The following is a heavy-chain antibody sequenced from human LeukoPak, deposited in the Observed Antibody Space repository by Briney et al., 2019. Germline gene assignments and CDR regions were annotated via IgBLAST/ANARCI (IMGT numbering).Heavy chain of an antibody. D-gene: IGHD3-10*01. CDR2: IYSGGST. Sequence: PGGSLRLSCAASGFTVSSNYMSWVRQAPGKGLEWVSVIYSGGSTYYADSVKGRFTISRDNSKNTLYLQMNSLRAEDTAVYYCARDPSYGSGSPYYFDYWGQGTLVTVSS. CDR1: GFTVSSNY. V-gene: IGHV3-66*01. CDR3: ARDPSYGSGSPYYFDY. J-gene: IGHJ4*02.